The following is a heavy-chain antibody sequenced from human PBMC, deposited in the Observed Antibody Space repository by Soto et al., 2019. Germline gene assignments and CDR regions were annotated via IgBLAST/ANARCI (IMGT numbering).Heavy chain of an antibody. J-gene: IGHJ6*02. Sequence: EVQLVESGGGLVQPGGSLRLSCAASGFTVSSNYMSWVRQAPGTGLEWVSVIYSGGSTYYADSVKGRFTISRDNSKNTMDLQMNSLRAEDTAVYYCARDRRNTEGMDGWGQGTTVTVSS. CDR3: ARDRRNTEGMDG. V-gene: IGHV3-66*01. CDR1: GFTVSSNY. D-gene: IGHD4-17*01. CDR2: IYSGGST.